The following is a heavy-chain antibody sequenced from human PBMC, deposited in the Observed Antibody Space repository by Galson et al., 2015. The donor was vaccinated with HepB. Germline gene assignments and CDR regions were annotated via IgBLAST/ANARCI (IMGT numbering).Heavy chain of an antibody. Sequence: LRLSCAASGFTFSSYSMNWVRQAPGKGLEWISYISSSGSTIDYADPVKGRFTISRDNAKNSLYLQMNSLRAEDTAVYYCARLRGYSYGYADYWGQGTLVTVSS. CDR2: ISSSGSTI. CDR3: ARLRGYSYGYADY. V-gene: IGHV3-48*01. CDR1: GFTFSSYS. D-gene: IGHD5-18*01. J-gene: IGHJ4*02.